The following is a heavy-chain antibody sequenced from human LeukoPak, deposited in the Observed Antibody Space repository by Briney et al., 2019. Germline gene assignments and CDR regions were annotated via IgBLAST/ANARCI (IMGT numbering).Heavy chain of an antibody. Sequence: SETLSLTCTVSGGSISSYYWSWIRQPAGKGLEWIGRIYTSGSTNYNPSLKSRVTMSVDTSKNQFSLELSSVTAADTAVYYCAGDPAYYDILTGSNWFDPWGQGTLVTVSS. CDR3: AGDPAYYDILTGSNWFDP. CDR1: GGSISSYY. V-gene: IGHV4-4*07. D-gene: IGHD3-9*01. J-gene: IGHJ5*02. CDR2: IYTSGST.